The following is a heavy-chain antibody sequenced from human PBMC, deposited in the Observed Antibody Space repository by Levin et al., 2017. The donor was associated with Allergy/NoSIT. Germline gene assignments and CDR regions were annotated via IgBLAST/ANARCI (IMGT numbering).Heavy chain of an antibody. V-gene: IGHV4-61*01. CDR1: DGSVSSDTYY. J-gene: IGHJ4*02. CDR2: IYNGGNT. Sequence: SQTLSLTCTVSDGSVSSDTYYWTWIRQPPGRGLEWIGYIYNGGNTNYNPSLTSRVTMSVDTSKNQFSLKVRSVTAADTAVYYCAREYSAIDNWGQGTLVTVSS. D-gene: IGHD5-12*01. CDR3: AREYSAIDN.